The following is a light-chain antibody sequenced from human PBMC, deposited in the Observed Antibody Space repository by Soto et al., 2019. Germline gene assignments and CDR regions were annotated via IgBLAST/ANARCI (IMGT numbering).Light chain of an antibody. J-gene: IGLJ1*01. CDR1: NSDIADYNS. CDR3: SSYSSNSTLV. V-gene: IGLV2-14*01. Sequence: QSVLTQPASVSGSPGQSIAISCSGTNSDIADYNSVSWYQQHPGKAPKLMISEVTYRPSGVSNRFSGSKSGNTASLTISGLQTEDEADYYCSSYSSNSTLVFGPGTKVTV. CDR2: EVT.